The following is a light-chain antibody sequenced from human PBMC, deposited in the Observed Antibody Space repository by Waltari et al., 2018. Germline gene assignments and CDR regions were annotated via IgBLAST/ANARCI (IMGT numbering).Light chain of an antibody. J-gene: IGKJ4*01. V-gene: IGKV1-39*01. Sequence: DIQLTQSPSSLSASEGDRVTITCRASQNIRSYLNWYQQSPGKAPNLLIYGASSLQSGIPSRFSGSGYGTDFTLTISSLQPEDFTTYYFQQGYTAPLTFGGGTKLEIK. CDR2: GAS. CDR3: QQGYTAPLT. CDR1: QNIRSY.